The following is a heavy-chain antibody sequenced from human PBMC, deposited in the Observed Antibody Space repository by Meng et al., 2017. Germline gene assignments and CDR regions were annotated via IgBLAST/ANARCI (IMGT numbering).Heavy chain of an antibody. J-gene: IGHJ4*02. CDR1: GYTFTSYA. CDR3: ARMGIAVAGTLGWEDY. Sequence: QVQLVQEWSELKKSGAAVKVSCKASGYTFTSYAMNWVRQAPGHGLEWMRWINTNTGNPTYAQGFTGRFVFSLDTSVSTAYLQISSLKAEDTAVYYCARMGIAVAGTLGWEDYWGQGTLVTVSS. CDR2: INTNTGNP. V-gene: IGHV7-4-1*02. D-gene: IGHD6-19*01.